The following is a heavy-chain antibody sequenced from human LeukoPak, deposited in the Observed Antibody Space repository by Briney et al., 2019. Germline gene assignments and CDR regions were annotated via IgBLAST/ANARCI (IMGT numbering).Heavy chain of an antibody. V-gene: IGHV1-46*01. D-gene: IGHD3-16*01. Sequence: EASVKVSCKPSGYTFANYYIHWVRQAPGQGLEWMGIINPTGGSTFYAQKFQGRVTMTTDTSTSTGYMALSSLRSEDTAIYYCASPLTADGLDIWGQGTMVTVSS. CDR3: ASPLTADGLDI. CDR1: GYTFANYY. J-gene: IGHJ3*02. CDR2: INPTGGST.